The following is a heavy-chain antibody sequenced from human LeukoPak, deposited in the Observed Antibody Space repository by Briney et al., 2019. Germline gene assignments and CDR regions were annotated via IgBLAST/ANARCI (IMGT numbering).Heavy chain of an antibody. J-gene: IGHJ4*02. CDR2: IYPRDGST. Sequence: ASVKVSCKASGYTFTSNYIHWVRQAPGQGLEWMGMIYPRDGSTSYAQKFQGRVTVTRDTSTSTVHMELSGLRSEDTAVYYCARDQEGFAYGGQETLVTVSS. V-gene: IGHV1-46*01. CDR1: GYTFTSNY. CDR3: ARDQEGFAY.